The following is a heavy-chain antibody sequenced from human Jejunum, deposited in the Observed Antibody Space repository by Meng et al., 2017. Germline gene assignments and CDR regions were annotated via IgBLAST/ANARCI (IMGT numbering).Heavy chain of an antibody. CDR2: INTGNGNT. V-gene: IGHV1-3*04. Sequence: QVQLVQSGGEVKKPGASVKVSCKASGYTFTSYAMHWVRQAPGQRLEWMGWINTGNGNTKYSQKFQGRVTFTRDTSATTAYMELSSLRSEDTAEYYCARDGAVNLDYWGQGTLVTVSS. CDR1: GYTFTSYA. CDR3: ARDGAVNLDY. J-gene: IGHJ4*02. D-gene: IGHD2/OR15-2a*01.